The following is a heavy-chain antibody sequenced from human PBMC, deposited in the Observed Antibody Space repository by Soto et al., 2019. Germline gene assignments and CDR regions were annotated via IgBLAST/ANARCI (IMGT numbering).Heavy chain of an antibody. CDR3: ACYDFWSGYSHYYYYGMDV. CDR2: IIPIFGTA. D-gene: IGHD3-3*01. CDR1: GGTFSSYA. V-gene: IGHV1-69*06. Sequence: ASVKVSCKASGGTFSSYAISWVRQAPGQGLEWMGGIIPIFGTANYAQKFQGRVTITADKSTSTAYMELSSLRSEDTAVYYRACYDFWSGYSHYYYYGMDVWGQGTTVTVSS. J-gene: IGHJ6*02.